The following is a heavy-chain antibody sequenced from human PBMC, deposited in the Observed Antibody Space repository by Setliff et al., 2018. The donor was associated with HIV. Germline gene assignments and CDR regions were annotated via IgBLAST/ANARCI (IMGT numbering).Heavy chain of an antibody. CDR2: IYNTGST. CDR3: AKPYYDISGYYFYYFDY. CDR1: GGSISSGGFY. Sequence: PSETLSLTCTVTGGSISSGGFYWTWIRQHPGKGLEWIGYIYNTGSTYHSPSLESRVTISLDTSKNQFSLKLSSVTAADTAFYYCAKPYYDISGYYFYYFDYWGQGTLVTVSS. V-gene: IGHV4-31*03. D-gene: IGHD3-22*01. J-gene: IGHJ4*02.